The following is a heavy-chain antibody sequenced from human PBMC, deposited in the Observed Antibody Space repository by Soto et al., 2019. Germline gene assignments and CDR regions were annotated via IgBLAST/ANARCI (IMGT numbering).Heavy chain of an antibody. CDR2: TDSDGPFT. CDR1: WVKLCPLR. V-gene: IGHV3-74*01. Sequence: GSPELPCVASWVKLCPLRMHWVRQTPGEGLVWVPHTDSDGPFTTHADSVKGRLTISRDNAKSTLYLQMNSLRAEDTGVYYCVRDYFGLGLDYWGLGTLVTVSS. CDR3: VRDYFGLGLDY. J-gene: IGHJ4*02. D-gene: IGHD3-10*02.